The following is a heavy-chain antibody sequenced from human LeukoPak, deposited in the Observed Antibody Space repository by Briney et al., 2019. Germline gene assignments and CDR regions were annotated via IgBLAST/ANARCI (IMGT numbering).Heavy chain of an antibody. Sequence: SSETLSLTCTVSGGSVSGGNYYCSWIRQSPGKGLEWIGYIHYSGSTLYNPSLKSRVTMSIDTSKNQFSLNLSSATAADTAVYYCTRTGSTGGYWGQGTLVTVSS. J-gene: IGHJ4*02. CDR3: TRTGSTGGY. V-gene: IGHV4-61*01. CDR2: IHYSGST. D-gene: IGHD1-7*01. CDR1: GGSVSGGNYY.